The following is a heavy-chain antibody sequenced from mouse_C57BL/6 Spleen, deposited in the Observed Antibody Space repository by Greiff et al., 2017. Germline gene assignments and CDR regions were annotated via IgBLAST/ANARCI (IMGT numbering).Heavy chain of an antibody. D-gene: IGHD1-1*01. CDR3: ARYSTTVEGFAY. CDR2: IHPNSGST. V-gene: IGHV1-64*01. CDR1: GYTFTSYW. J-gene: IGHJ3*01. Sequence: VQLQQPGAELVKPGASVKLSCKASGYTFTSYWMHWVKQRPGQGLEWIGMIHPNSGSTNYNEKFKSKATLTVDKSSSTAYMQLSSLTSEDSAVYYCARYSTTVEGFAYWGQGTLVTVSA.